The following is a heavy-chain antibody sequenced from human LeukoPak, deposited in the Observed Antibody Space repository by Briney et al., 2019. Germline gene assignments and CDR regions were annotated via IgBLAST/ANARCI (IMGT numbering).Heavy chain of an antibody. Sequence: TSETLSLTCTVSGGPISSGSYYWSWIRQPAGKGLEWIGRIYNSGSTNYNPSLKSRVTISVDTSKNQFSLKLSSMTSPDTAVYYCTIGGVGSSGWSPLHYWGQGTLVTVSS. V-gene: IGHV4-61*02. CDR2: IYNSGST. CDR3: TIGGVGSSGWSPLHY. J-gene: IGHJ4*02. D-gene: IGHD6-19*01. CDR1: GGPISSGSYY.